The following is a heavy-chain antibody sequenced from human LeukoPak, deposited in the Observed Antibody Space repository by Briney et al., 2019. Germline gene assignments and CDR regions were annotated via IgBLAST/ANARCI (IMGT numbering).Heavy chain of an antibody. V-gene: IGHV4-61*02. Sequence: PSETLSLTCTVSGGSISSGSYYWSWIRQPAGKGLEWIGRIYTSGSTNYNPSLKSRVTISVDTSKNQFSLKLSSVTAADTAVYYCARGGRGLNYYDSSGYRPFDYWGQGTLVTVSS. CDR2: IYTSGST. D-gene: IGHD3-22*01. CDR1: GGSISSGSYY. CDR3: ARGGRGLNYYDSSGYRPFDY. J-gene: IGHJ4*02.